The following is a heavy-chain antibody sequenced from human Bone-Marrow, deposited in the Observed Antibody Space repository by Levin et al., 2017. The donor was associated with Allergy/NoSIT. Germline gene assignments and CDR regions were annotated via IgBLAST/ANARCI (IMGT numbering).Heavy chain of an antibody. CDR2: ISGSGGGT. CDR3: AKAEDFDILTTYYLRS. J-gene: IGHJ4*02. CDR1: GFTFESYG. V-gene: IGHV3-23*01. D-gene: IGHD3-9*01. Sequence: SCAVSGFTFESYGMSWVRQAPGKGLEWVSGISGSGGGTYYAESLKDRVTVSRDNSKNMLYLQIKSLRIEDTAVYFCAKAEDFDILTTYYLRSWGQGTRVTVSS.